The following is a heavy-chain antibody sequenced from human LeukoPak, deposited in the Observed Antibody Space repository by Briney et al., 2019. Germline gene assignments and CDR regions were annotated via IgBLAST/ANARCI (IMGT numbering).Heavy chain of an antibody. CDR2: IKQDGSEK. Sequence: PGGSLRLSCEASGFTFSSYWMSWVRQAPGKGLEWVANIKQDGSEKYYVDSVKGRFTISRDNAKNSLYLQMNSLRAEDTAVYYCASIAAAGVFDYWGQGTLVTVSS. D-gene: IGHD6-13*01. CDR3: ASIAAAGVFDY. CDR1: GFTFSSYW. J-gene: IGHJ4*02. V-gene: IGHV3-7*03.